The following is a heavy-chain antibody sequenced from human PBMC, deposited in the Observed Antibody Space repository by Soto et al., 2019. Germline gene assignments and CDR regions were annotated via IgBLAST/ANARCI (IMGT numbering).Heavy chain of an antibody. CDR2: MSYDGNDK. D-gene: IGHD3-10*01. CDR3: AKDREGSGTYNTDY. CDR1: GFTFSSYS. J-gene: IGHJ4*02. V-gene: IGHV3-30*18. Sequence: VQLVESGGGVVQPGRSLRLSCAASGFTFSSYSMHWVRQAPGRGLEWVAVMSYDGNDKYYADSVKGRFTISRDNSKNTLYLQMTSLRVEDTAVYYCAKDREGSGTYNTDYWGLGTLVTVSS.